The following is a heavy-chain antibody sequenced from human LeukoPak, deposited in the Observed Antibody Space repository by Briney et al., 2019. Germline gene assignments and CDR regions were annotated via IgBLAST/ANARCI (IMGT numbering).Heavy chain of an antibody. CDR1: GFTFSNAW. CDR3: TTEAYYDILTGYYNVRYFDY. J-gene: IGHJ4*02. CDR2: IKSKTDGGTT. D-gene: IGHD3-9*01. Sequence: PGGSLRLSCAASGFTFSNAWMSWVRQAPGKGLEWVGRIKSKTDGGTTDYAAPVKGRFTISRADSKNTLYLQMNSLKTEDTSVYYCTTEAYYDILTGYYNVRYFDYWGQGTLVTVSS. V-gene: IGHV3-15*01.